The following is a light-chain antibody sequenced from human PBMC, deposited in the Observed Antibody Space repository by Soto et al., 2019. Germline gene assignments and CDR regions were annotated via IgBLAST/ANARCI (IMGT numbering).Light chain of an antibody. V-gene: IGLV2-23*01. Sequence: QSALTQPASVSASPGQSITISCTRTSSDIGSYVSWYQQDPGKAPKLMIYEGTKRPSGVSNRFSGSKSGNTASLTISGLQAEDEADYYCCSYVGSSTGVFGGGTKLTVL. CDR2: EGT. CDR3: CSYVGSSTGV. CDR1: SSDIGSY. J-gene: IGLJ3*02.